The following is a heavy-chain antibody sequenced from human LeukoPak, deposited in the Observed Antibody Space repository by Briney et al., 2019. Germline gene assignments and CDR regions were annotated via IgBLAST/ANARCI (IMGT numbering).Heavy chain of an antibody. CDR1: GYTFTGYY. CDR3: ARRYFDWLKGFDP. D-gene: IGHD3-9*01. CDR2: INPNSGGT. V-gene: IGHV1-2*02. Sequence: ASVKVSCKASGYTFTGYYMHWVRQAPGQGLEWMGWINPNSGGTNYAQKFQGRVTMTRDTSISTAYMELSRLRSDDTAVYYCARRYFDWLKGFDPWGQGTLVTVSS. J-gene: IGHJ5*02.